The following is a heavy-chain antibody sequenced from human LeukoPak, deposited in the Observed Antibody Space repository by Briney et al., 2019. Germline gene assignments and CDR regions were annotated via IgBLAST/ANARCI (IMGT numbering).Heavy chain of an antibody. CDR2: INHSGRT. V-gene: IGHV4-34*01. J-gene: IGHJ6*03. D-gene: IGHD1-26*01. CDR3: ARFTGGSYYPYYYYYMDV. Sequence: PSETLSLTCAVSGVSLSGYYWGWIRQTPGKGLEWIGEINHSGRTNYNPSLKSRVTISVDTSKNQFSLKLSSVTAADTAVYYCARFTGGSYYPYYYYYMDVWGKGTTVTISS. CDR1: GVSLSGYY.